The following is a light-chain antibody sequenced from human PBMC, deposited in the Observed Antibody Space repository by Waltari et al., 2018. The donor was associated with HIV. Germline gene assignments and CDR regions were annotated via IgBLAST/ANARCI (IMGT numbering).Light chain of an antibody. CDR1: QSLLHSNGYNY. Sequence: IILTQSPLSLPATPGEPASISCRSNQSLLHSNGYNYLDWYLQRPGQSPRRLISLGSDRASGVPDRFSGSKSGTDFILKISKVEAEDVGVYYCMQALQTPWTFGQGTKVEIK. CDR3: MQALQTPWT. V-gene: IGKV2-28*01. J-gene: IGKJ1*01. CDR2: LGS.